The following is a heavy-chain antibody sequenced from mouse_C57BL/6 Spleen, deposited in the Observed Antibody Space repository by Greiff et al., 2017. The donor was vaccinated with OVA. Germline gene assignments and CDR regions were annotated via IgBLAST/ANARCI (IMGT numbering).Heavy chain of an antibody. CDR3: AIQQITTVVATDY. V-gene: IGHV1-52*01. D-gene: IGHD1-1*01. Sequence: QVHVKQPGAELVRPGSSVKLSCKASGYTFTSYWMHWVKQRPIQGLEWIGNIDPSDSETHYNQKFKDKATLTVDKSSSTAYMQLSSLTSEDSAVYYCAIQQITTVVATDYWGQGTTLTVSS. CDR2: IDPSDSET. J-gene: IGHJ2*01. CDR1: GYTFTSYW.